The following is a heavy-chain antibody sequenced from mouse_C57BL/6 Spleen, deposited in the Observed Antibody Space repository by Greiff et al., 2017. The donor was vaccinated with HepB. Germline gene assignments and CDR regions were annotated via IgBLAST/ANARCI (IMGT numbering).Heavy chain of an antibody. CDR2: ISSGGDYI. Sequence: EVKVVESGEGLVKPGGSLKLSCAASGFTFSSYAMSWVRQTPEKRLEWVAYISSGGDYIYYADTVKGRITISRDNARNTLYLQMSSLKSEDTAMYYCTRLYDGYFSYYAMDYWGQGTSVTVSS. CDR3: TRLYDGYFSYYAMDY. V-gene: IGHV5-9-1*02. CDR1: GFTFSSYA. J-gene: IGHJ4*01. D-gene: IGHD2-3*01.